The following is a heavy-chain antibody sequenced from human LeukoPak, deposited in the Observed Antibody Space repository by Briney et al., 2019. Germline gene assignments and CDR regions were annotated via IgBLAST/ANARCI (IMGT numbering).Heavy chain of an antibody. CDR2: MSRTADRI. CDR1: GGTLSTYE. J-gene: IGHJ4*01. D-gene: IGHD5-24*01. CDR3: ATRLPFTGYKN. V-gene: IGHV3-48*03. Sequence: GGSLRLSCTIFGGTLSTYEFNWVRQAPGKRPEWISYMSRTADRIDHADSVKGRFTISRDNAKNSVYLQMNSLRVDDTAIYYCATRLPFTGYKNWGQGTLVTVSS.